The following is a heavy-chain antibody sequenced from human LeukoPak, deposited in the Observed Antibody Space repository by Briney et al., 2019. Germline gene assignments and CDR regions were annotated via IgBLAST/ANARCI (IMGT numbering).Heavy chain of an antibody. Sequence: GGSLRLSCATSGFTFSHYGMHWVRQAPGRGLAWVAHIRYDESDKYYADSVKGRFTISRDISKNTVYLQMNSLRVEDTAVYYCAKDFNWAFDYWGQGTLVTVSS. D-gene: IGHD1-1*01. CDR2: IRYDESDK. CDR3: AKDFNWAFDY. CDR1: GFTFSHYG. V-gene: IGHV3-30*02. J-gene: IGHJ4*02.